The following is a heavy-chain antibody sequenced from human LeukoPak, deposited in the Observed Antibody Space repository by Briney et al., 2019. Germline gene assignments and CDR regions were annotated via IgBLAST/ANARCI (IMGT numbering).Heavy chain of an antibody. V-gene: IGHV3-23*01. CDR3: AKGSGAARVRHTDY. CDR1: GFTFSSYA. CDR2: ISGSGGST. Sequence: HPGGSLRLSCAASGFTFSSYAMSWVRQAPGKGLEWVSAISGSGGSTYYADSVKGRFTISRDNSKNTLYLQMNSLRAEDTAVYYCAKGSGAARVRHTDYWGQGTLVTVSS. D-gene: IGHD6-6*01. J-gene: IGHJ4*02.